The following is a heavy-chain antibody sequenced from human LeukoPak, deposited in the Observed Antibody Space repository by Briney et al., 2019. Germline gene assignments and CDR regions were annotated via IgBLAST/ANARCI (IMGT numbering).Heavy chain of an antibody. J-gene: IGHJ2*01. CDR1: GYTFTSCD. D-gene: IGHD3-22*01. CDR3: ARTEVPYYYDSSGYDWYFAL. V-gene: IGHV1-8*01. CDR2: MNPNSGNT. Sequence: ASVTVSCKASGYTFTSCDINWVRQAAGQGLEWMGWMNPNSGNTGYAQKFQGRVTMTRNTSISTAYMELSSLRSEDTAVYYCARTEVPYYYDSSGYDWYFALWGRGTLVTASS.